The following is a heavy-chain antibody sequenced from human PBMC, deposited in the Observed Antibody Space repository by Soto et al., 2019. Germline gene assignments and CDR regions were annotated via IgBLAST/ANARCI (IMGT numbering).Heavy chain of an antibody. D-gene: IGHD3-10*01. CDR3: TRDGPYYYASRMDV. Sequence: PLVESGGGLVQPGGSLRLSCAASGLTVSSNYMTWVRLRPGKGLEWVSVIHSGGDTYYANSVKGRFTISRHDSGNTVFLQMNGLRPEDTAVYYCTRDGPYYYASRMDVWGQGTTVTVSS. CDR2: IHSGGDT. J-gene: IGHJ6*02. V-gene: IGHV3-53*04. CDR1: GLTVSSNY.